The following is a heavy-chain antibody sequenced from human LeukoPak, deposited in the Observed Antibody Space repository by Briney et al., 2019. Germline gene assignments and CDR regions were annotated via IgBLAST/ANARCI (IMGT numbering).Heavy chain of an antibody. D-gene: IGHD5-18*01. CDR3: ARGNSTWIQLWLLDY. V-gene: IGHV3-15*01. Sequence: PGGSLRLSCAASGFTFSNAWMSWVRQAPGKGLEWVGRIKSKTDGGTTDYAAPVKGRFTISRDDSKNTLYLQMNSLRAEDTAVYYCARGNSTWIQLWLLDYWGQGTLVTVSS. J-gene: IGHJ4*02. CDR1: GFTFSNAW. CDR2: IKSKTDGGTT.